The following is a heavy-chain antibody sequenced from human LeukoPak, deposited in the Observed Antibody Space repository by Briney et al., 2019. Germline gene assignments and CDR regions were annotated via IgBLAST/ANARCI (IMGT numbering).Heavy chain of an antibody. Sequence: GESLEISCKGSGYSFTSYWIGWVRQMPGKGLEWMGIIYPGDSVTRYSPSFQGQVTISADKSISTAYLQWSSLKASDTAMYYCARHPAVAVNHDAFDIWGQGTMVTVSS. D-gene: IGHD6-19*01. CDR3: ARHPAVAVNHDAFDI. V-gene: IGHV5-51*01. CDR1: GYSFTSYW. J-gene: IGHJ3*02. CDR2: IYPGDSVT.